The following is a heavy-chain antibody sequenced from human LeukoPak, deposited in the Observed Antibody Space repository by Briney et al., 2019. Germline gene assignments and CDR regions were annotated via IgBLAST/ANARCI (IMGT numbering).Heavy chain of an antibody. V-gene: IGHV3-48*01. Sequence: GGSLRLSCAASGFTFNTYTMNWVRQAPGKGLEWVSYISGSSGIIDYADSVRGRFTISRDNAKNSLYLQMNSLRAEDTAVYYCAKGKYYFDYWGQGTLVTVSS. CDR3: AKGKYYFDY. CDR1: GFTFNTYT. J-gene: IGHJ4*02. CDR2: ISGSSGII.